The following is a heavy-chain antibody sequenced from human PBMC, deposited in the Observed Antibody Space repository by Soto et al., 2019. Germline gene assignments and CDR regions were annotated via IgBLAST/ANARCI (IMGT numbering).Heavy chain of an antibody. CDR3: ARLYGLGLWFGELLGYYYMDV. J-gene: IGHJ6*03. CDR1: GGSISSSSYY. D-gene: IGHD3-10*01. CDR2: IYYSGST. V-gene: IGHV4-39*01. Sequence: SETLSLTCTVSGGSISSSSYYWGWIRQPPGKGLEWIGSIYYSGSTYYNPSLKSRVTISVDTSKNQFSLKLSSVTAADTAVYYCARLYGLGLWFGELLGYYYMDVWGKGTTVTVSS.